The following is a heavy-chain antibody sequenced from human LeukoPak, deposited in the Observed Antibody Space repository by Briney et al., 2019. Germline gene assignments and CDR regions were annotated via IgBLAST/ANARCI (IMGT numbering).Heavy chain of an antibody. D-gene: IGHD2-2*01. CDR1: GGSISSGGYY. Sequence: PSETLSLTCTVSGGSISSGGYYWSWIRQHPGEGLEWIGYIHYSGITYYNPSLKSRVTISVATSKNQFSLKLSSVTAADTAVYYCAREEVRVSLPRRRDAFDIWGQGTMVTVSS. CDR2: IHYSGIT. J-gene: IGHJ3*02. CDR3: AREEVRVSLPRRRDAFDI. V-gene: IGHV4-31*03.